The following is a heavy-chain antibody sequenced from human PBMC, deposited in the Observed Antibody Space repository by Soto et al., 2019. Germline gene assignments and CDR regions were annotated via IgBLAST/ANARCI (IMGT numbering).Heavy chain of an antibody. CDR2: ISSSSSYI. Sequence: GSLRLSCAASGFTFSSDSINWVRQAPGKGLEWVSSISSSSSYIYYADSVKGRFTISRDNAKNSLYLQMNSLRAEDTAVYYCARPMVTYYYGMDVWGQGTTVTVSS. V-gene: IGHV3-21*01. J-gene: IGHJ6*02. CDR3: ARPMVTYYYGMDV. D-gene: IGHD5-18*01. CDR1: GFTFSSDS.